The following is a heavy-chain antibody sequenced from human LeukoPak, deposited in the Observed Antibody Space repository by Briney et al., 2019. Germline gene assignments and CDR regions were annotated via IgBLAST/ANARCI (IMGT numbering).Heavy chain of an antibody. Sequence: GGSLRLSCTVSGFTVSSNSMSWVRQAPGKGLEWVSFIYSDNTHYSDSVKGRFTISRDNSKNTLYLQMNSLRAEDTAVYYCAKHGMATIRGDAFDIWGQGTMVTVSS. V-gene: IGHV3-53*01. CDR3: AKHGMATIRGDAFDI. CDR1: GFTVSSNS. J-gene: IGHJ3*02. CDR2: IYSDNT. D-gene: IGHD5-24*01.